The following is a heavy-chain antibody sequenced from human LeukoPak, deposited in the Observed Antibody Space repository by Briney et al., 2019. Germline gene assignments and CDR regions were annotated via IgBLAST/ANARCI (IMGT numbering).Heavy chain of an antibody. CDR2: TRYDGSNK. J-gene: IGHJ6*03. V-gene: IGHV3-30*02. CDR3: AKDATAVPGTVYMDV. D-gene: IGHD2-2*01. CDR1: GFTFSGYG. Sequence: GGSLRLSCAASGFTFSGYGMYWVRQAPGKGLEWVAFTRYDGSNKYYADSVKGRFTISRDNSKNSVYLQMTSLRAEDTALYYCAKDATAVPGTVYMDVWGKGTTVTISS.